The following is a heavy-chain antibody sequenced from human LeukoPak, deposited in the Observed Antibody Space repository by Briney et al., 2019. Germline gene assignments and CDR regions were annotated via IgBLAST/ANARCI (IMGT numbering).Heavy chain of an antibody. V-gene: IGHV3-74*01. D-gene: IGHD1-26*01. CDR1: VFTFSSYW. J-gene: IGHJ4*02. CDR2: INTDGSST. Sequence: GGSLRLSCAASVFTFSSYWMHWVRQAPGKGLVWVSRINTDGSSTSYADSVKGRFTISRDNTKNTLYLQMNSLRAEDTGVYYRARGKWELRGWGQGTLVTVSS. CDR3: ARGKWELRG.